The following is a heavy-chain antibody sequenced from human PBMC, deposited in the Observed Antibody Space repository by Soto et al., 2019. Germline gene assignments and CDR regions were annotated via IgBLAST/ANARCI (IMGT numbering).Heavy chain of an antibody. J-gene: IGHJ5*02. CDR1: GYIFITYG. CDR3: ASDLDGSGSYYTDP. V-gene: IGHV1-18*01. Sequence: ASVKVSCKASGYIFITYGISWVRQAPGQGLEWMGRISPYNGNTNYAQNLQGRVTMTTDTSTSTAYMELRSLRSDDTAGYYCASDLDGSGSYYTDPGAPGTQVCVSS. CDR2: ISPYNGNT. D-gene: IGHD3-10*01.